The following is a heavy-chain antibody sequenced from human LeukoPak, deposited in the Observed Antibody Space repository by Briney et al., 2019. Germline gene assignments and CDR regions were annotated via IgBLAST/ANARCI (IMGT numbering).Heavy chain of an antibody. J-gene: IGHJ4*02. Sequence: SGPTLVKPTQTLTLTCAFSGFSLSNDGVGVGWIRQPPGKALEWLAVIYWHDDKRYSPYLKSRLTITKDTSNNQVDLTMTNMDPLDTATYYCAHEVVPAGTVAGFFAYWGLGLLVTVSS. V-gene: IGHV2-5*01. CDR1: GFSLSNDGVG. CDR3: AHEVVPAGTVAGFFAY. CDR2: IYWHDDK. D-gene: IGHD6-13*01.